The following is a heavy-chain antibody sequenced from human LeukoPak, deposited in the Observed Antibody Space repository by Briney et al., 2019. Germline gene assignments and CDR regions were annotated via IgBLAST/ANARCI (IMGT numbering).Heavy chain of an antibody. CDR3: ARDRIPTVTTWTDI. D-gene: IGHD4-17*01. CDR2: INQNGGEK. CDR1: GFTFSDYW. Sequence: GGSLRLSCAVSGFTFSDYWMNWVRQAPGKGLEWVASINQNGGEKSYVDSVKGRFTISRDNPKNSLYLQMSSLRAEDTAVYYCARDRIPTVTTWTDIWGQGTMVTVSS. J-gene: IGHJ3*02. V-gene: IGHV3-7*01.